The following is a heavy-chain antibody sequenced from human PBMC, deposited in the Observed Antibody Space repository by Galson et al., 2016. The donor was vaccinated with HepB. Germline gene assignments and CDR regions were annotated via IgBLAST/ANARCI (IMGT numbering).Heavy chain of an antibody. CDR3: ARGKGSGAFLIDY. Sequence: QAPGKGLEWVAFISFDGRNKYYTDNAKGRFTVSRDNSKTTLYLQMNSLRAEDTAIYYCARGKGSGAFLIDYWGHGTLVSVSS. D-gene: IGHD2/OR15-2a*01. CDR2: ISFDGRNK. V-gene: IGHV3-30*04. J-gene: IGHJ4*01.